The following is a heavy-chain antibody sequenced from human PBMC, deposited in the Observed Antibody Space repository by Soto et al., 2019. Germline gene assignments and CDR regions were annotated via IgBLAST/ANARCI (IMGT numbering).Heavy chain of an antibody. Sequence: EVQLLESGGGLVQPGGSLRLSCAVSGFTFSNHAMSWVRQAPGKGLEWVSLIGGAGRSTWYADSVKGRFTISRDNSKNTLSLQRNSLRAEDTAVYSCARPPRGYNWYFDSWGQGTLVTVSS. CDR3: ARPPRGYNWYFDS. J-gene: IGHJ4*02. CDR2: IGGAGRST. D-gene: IGHD5-18*01. CDR1: GFTFSNHA. V-gene: IGHV3-23*01.